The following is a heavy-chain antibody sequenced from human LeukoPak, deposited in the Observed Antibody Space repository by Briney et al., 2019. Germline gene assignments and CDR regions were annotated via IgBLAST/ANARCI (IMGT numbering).Heavy chain of an antibody. D-gene: IGHD4-17*01. CDR1: GGSFSGYY. V-gene: IGHV4-34*01. CDR3: ARGFKGYIMTTVTTTNLNSYYFDY. Sequence: PSETLSLTCAVYGGSFSGYYWSWIRQPPGKGLEWIGEINHSGSTNYNPSLKSRVTISVDTSKNQFSLKLSSVTAADTAVYYCARGFKGYIMTTVTTTNLNSYYFDYWGQGTLVTVSS. CDR2: INHSGST. J-gene: IGHJ4*02.